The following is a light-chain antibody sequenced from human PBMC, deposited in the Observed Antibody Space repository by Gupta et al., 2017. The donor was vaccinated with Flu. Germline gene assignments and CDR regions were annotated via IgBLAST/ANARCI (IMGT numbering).Light chain of an antibody. CDR3: SSYTSTNTFYV. Sequence: QSALTQPASVSGSPGQSITISGTGTSSDVGGSNYVSWYQQHPGKAPKLIIYDFTNRPSGVSSRFSGSKSGNTASLTISGLEAEDESDYFCSSYTSTNTFYVFGTGTKVTVL. CDR1: SSDVGGSNY. CDR2: DFT. V-gene: IGLV2-14*01. J-gene: IGLJ1*01.